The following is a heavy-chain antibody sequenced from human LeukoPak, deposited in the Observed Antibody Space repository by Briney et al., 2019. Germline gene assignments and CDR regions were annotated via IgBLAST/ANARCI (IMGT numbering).Heavy chain of an antibody. V-gene: IGHV3-21*01. CDR2: ISSSSSYI. D-gene: IGHD3-9*01. CDR1: GFTFSSYS. Sequence: GGSLRLSCAASGFTFSSYSMNWVRQAPGKGLEWVSSISSSSSYIYYADSVKGRFTISRDNTKNSLYLQMNSLRAEDTAVYYCASPPYDILTGYEHDAFDIWGQGTMVTVSS. CDR3: ASPPYDILTGYEHDAFDI. J-gene: IGHJ3*02.